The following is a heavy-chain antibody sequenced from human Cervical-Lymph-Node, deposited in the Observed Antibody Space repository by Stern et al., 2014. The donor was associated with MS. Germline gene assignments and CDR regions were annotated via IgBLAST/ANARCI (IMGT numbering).Heavy chain of an antibody. J-gene: IGHJ4*02. V-gene: IGHV1-8*01. Sequence: VQLVESGAEVKKPGASVKVSCKASGYTFTSYDINWVRQATGQGLEWMGWMNPNSGNTCYAQKFQGRFTMSRNTSISTAYMELSSLRSEDTAVYYCARDEPDYYDSSGPFDYWGQGTLVTVSS. D-gene: IGHD3-22*01. CDR2: MNPNSGNT. CDR3: ARDEPDYYDSSGPFDY. CDR1: GYTFTSYD.